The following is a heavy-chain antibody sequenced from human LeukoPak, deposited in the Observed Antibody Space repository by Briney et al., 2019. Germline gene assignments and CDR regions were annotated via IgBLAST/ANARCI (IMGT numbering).Heavy chain of an antibody. CDR3: ARVREDKALHYDFWSGYYTAYYYYGMDV. Sequence: SETLSLTCTVSGGSISSGGYYWSWIRQHPGKGLEWIGYIYYSGSTYYNPSLKSRVTISVDTSKNQFSLKLSSVTAADTAVYYCARVREDKALHYDFWSGYYTAYYYYGMDVWGQGTTVTVSS. CDR2: IYYSGST. V-gene: IGHV4-31*03. CDR1: GGSISSGGYY. D-gene: IGHD3-3*01. J-gene: IGHJ6*02.